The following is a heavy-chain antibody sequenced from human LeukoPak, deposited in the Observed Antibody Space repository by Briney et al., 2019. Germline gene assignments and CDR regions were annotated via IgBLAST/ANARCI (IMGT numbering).Heavy chain of an antibody. CDR3: ARDFPPHYGQGWFDP. Sequence: PSETLSLTCTVSGGSISSSSYYWGWIRQPPGKGLEWIGSIYYSGSTYYNPSLKSRVTISVDTSKNQFSLKLSSVTAADTAVYYCARDFPPHYGQGWFDPWGQGTLVTVSS. D-gene: IGHD3-16*01. CDR2: IYYSGST. V-gene: IGHV4-39*07. J-gene: IGHJ5*02. CDR1: GGSISSSSYY.